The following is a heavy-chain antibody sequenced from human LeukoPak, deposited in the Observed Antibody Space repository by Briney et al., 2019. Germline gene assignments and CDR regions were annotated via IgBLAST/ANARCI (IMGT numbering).Heavy chain of an antibody. CDR2: IRYDGSNK. D-gene: IGHD3-9*01. J-gene: IGHJ1*01. Sequence: GGSLRLSCAASGFTFSSYGMHWVRQAPGKGLEWVAFIRYDGSNKYYADSVKGRFTISRDNSKNTLYLQMNSLRAEDTAVYYCAKETSSAGYHAEYFQHWGQGTLVTVSS. V-gene: IGHV3-30*02. CDR1: GFTFSSYG. CDR3: AKETSSAGYHAEYFQH.